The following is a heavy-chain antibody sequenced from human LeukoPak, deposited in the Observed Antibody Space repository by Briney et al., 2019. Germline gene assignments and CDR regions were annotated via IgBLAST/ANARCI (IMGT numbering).Heavy chain of an antibody. D-gene: IGHD3-10*01. CDR3: AKRMGSYMVRGRAPFDY. CDR1: GFTFSSYG. J-gene: IGHJ4*02. CDR2: ISGSGGST. V-gene: IGHV3-23*01. Sequence: PGGSLRLSCAASGFTFSSYGMSWVRQAPGKGLEWVSAISGSGGSTYYADSVKGRFTISRDNSKNTLYLQMNSLRAEDTAVYYCAKRMGSYMVRGRAPFDYWGQGTLVTVSS.